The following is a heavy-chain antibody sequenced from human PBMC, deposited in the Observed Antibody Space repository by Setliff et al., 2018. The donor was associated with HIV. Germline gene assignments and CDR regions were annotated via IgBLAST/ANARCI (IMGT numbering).Heavy chain of an antibody. J-gene: IGHJ4*02. V-gene: IGHV1-69*10. CDR1: GGTFSSYA. Sequence: ASVKVSCKASGGTFSSYAISWVRQAPGQGLEWMGVIIPMHGIPNSAQKFQGRVTITTDESTSTAYMELSSLRSEDTAVYYCARARRMALHPGPGGYSSSSVGLDYWGQGTLDTVSS. CDR3: ARARRMALHPGPGGYSSSSVGLDY. D-gene: IGHD6-6*01. CDR2: IIPMHGIP.